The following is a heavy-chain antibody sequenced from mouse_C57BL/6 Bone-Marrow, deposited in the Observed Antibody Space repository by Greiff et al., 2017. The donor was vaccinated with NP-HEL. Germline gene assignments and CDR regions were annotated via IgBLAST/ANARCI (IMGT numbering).Heavy chain of an antibody. CDR1: GYAFTNYL. CDR3: ARVGLAY. Sequence: QVQLQQSGAELVRPGTSVKVSCKASGYAFTNYLIEWVKQRPGQGLEWIGVINPGSGGTNYNEKFKGKATLTADKSSSTAYMQLSSLTSEDSAVYFCARVGLAYWGQGTLVTVSA. J-gene: IGHJ3*01. V-gene: IGHV1-54*01. CDR2: INPGSGGT.